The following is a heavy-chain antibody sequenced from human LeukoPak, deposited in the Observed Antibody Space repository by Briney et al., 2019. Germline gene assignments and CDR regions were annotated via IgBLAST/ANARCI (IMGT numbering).Heavy chain of an antibody. D-gene: IGHD3-10*01. CDR2: IYPGDSDP. Sequence: GESLKISCKGSGYSFTSSWITWVRQMPGKGLEWMGMIYPGDSDPRYSPSFRGQVTFSADKSISTAHLHWSSLKASDTAMYYCATRGGGQMVRGIPDAFDIWGQGTMVTVSS. CDR3: ATRGGGQMVRGIPDAFDI. J-gene: IGHJ3*02. CDR1: GYSFTSSW. V-gene: IGHV5-51*01.